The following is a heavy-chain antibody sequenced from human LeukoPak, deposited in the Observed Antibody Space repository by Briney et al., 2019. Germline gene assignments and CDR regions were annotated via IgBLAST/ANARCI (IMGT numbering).Heavy chain of an antibody. CDR1: GYSISSGYY. Sequence: SETLSLTCTVSGYSISSGYYWSWIRQPPGKGLEWIGSIYYSGSTNYNPSLKSRVTISVDTSKNQFSLNLSSVTAADTAVYYCARETRTYYYDSSGYWGEWGQGTLVTVSS. J-gene: IGHJ4*02. CDR2: IYYSGST. CDR3: ARETRTYYYDSSGYWGE. V-gene: IGHV4-61*01. D-gene: IGHD3-22*01.